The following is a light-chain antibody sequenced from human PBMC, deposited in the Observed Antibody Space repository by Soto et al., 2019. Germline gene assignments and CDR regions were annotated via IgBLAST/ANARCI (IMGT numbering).Light chain of an antibody. V-gene: IGKV3-20*01. CDR2: DAS. Sequence: EIVLMQSPGTLSLSPGERGTLSCRASQSVASSLAWYQQKPGQAPRLLIYDASNRAPGIPDRFSGSGSGTDFTLTLSRLEPEDFAVYYCQQYVNSPLTFGGGTKVEIK. CDR1: QSVASS. CDR3: QQYVNSPLT. J-gene: IGKJ4*01.